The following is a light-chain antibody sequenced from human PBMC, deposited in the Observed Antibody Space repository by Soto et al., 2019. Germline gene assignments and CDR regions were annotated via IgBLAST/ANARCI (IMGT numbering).Light chain of an antibody. Sequence: QSVLTQPASVSGSPGQSITISCTGTSSDVGAYNYVSWYQQHPDKAPKVMIYEVTNRPLGVSNRFSGSKSGNTASLTISGLQAEDEADYYCSPYTSSSTSYVFGTGTKVTVL. J-gene: IGLJ1*01. CDR3: SPYTSSSTSYV. CDR2: EVT. V-gene: IGLV2-14*01. CDR1: SSDVGAYNY.